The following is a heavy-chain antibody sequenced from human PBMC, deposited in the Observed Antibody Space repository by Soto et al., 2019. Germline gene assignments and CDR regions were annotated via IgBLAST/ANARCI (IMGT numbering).Heavy chain of an antibody. V-gene: IGHV1-69*13. CDR3: ARPLRLLTI. Sequence: SVKVSCKASGGRFSSYAISWVRLAPGQGLEWMGGIIPIFGTTNYAQKFQGRVTITAYESTSTAYMERSSPRSEVTALCYCARPLRLLTIWGQGTRVTVS. D-gene: IGHD4-4*01. J-gene: IGHJ4*02. CDR1: GGRFSSYA. CDR2: IIPIFGTT.